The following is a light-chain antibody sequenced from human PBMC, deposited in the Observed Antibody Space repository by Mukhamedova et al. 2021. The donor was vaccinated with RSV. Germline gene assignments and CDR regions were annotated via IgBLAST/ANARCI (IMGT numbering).Light chain of an antibody. V-gene: IGKV1-16*02. CDR3: QQYFSYPYS. J-gene: IGKJ2*03. Sequence: GVPAKFSGSGSGTDFTLTINSLQPEDLATYYCQQYFSYPYSFDQGTKLEIK.